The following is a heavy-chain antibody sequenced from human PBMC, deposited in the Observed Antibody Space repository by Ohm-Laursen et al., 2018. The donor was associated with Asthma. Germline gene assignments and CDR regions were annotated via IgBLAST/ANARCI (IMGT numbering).Heavy chain of an antibody. CDR2: ITSDGGWT. D-gene: IGHD2-21*02. Sequence: SLRLSCTASGFTFSTFAMHWVRQAPGKGLEWVSIITSDGGWTSYADSVRDRFTISRDNSKNILYMQMNSLRAGDTAVYYCARRDYSGGDPNAAFDIWGQGTMVTVSS. CDR1: GFTFSTFA. J-gene: IGHJ3*02. CDR3: ARRDYSGGDPNAAFDI. V-gene: IGHV3-30-3*01.